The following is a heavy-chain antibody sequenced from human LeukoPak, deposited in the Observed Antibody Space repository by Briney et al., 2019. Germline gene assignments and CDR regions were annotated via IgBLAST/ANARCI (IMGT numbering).Heavy chain of an antibody. V-gene: IGHV4-39*07. D-gene: IGHD3-16*02. CDR1: GGSISSSSYY. J-gene: IGHJ5*02. Sequence: SEPLSLTCTVSGGSISSSSYYWGWIRQPPGKGLEWIGNIYYSGSTYYNPSLESRVTMSLDTSKNQFSLKLSSVTAADTAVYYCARDENGYVWGSFRAWGQGTLVTVSS. CDR3: ARDENGYVWGSFRA. CDR2: IYYSGST.